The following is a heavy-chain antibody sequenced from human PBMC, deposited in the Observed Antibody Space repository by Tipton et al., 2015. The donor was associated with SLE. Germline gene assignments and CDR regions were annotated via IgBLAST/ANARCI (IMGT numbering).Heavy chain of an antibody. CDR1: NGSISSYY. CDR2: ISYGNT. V-gene: IGHV4-59*01. J-gene: IGHJ4*02. CDR3: ARSTTTMNLPRVDF. Sequence: TLSLTCTVSNGSISSYYWSWIRQPPGKGLEWLGYISYGNTKNNPSLRSRLTISVDTSKNQFSLRLSSVTAADTAVDFCARSTTTMNLPRVDFWGLGTLVTVSS. D-gene: IGHD4-17*01.